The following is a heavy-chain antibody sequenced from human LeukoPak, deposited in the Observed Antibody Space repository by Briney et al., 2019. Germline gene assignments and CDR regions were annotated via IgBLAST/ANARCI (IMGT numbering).Heavy chain of an antibody. CDR3: TIPITMVRGVITPADYFDY. V-gene: IGHV3-15*01. D-gene: IGHD3-10*01. Sequence: GGSLRLSCAASGVTFSNAWMSWVREAPGKGLEWVGRIKSKTDGGTTEYAAPVKGRFTISRDDSNNTLYLQMNSLKTEDTAVYYCTIPITMVRGVITPADYFDYWGQGTLVTVSS. CDR2: IKSKTDGGTT. CDR1: GVTFSNAW. J-gene: IGHJ4*02.